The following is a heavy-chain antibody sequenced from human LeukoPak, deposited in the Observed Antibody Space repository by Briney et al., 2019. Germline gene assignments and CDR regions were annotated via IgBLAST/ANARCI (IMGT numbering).Heavy chain of an antibody. V-gene: IGHV1-18*01. D-gene: IGHD3-10*01. CDR3: ASSPVSFYYYGSGSYYPFGY. CDR1: GYTFTSYG. J-gene: IGHJ4*02. Sequence: ASVKVSCKASGYTFTSYGISWVRQAPGQGLEWMGWISAYNGNTNYAQKLQGRVTMTTDTSTSTAYMELRSLRSDDTAVYYCASSPVSFYYYGSGSYYPFGYWGQGTLVTVSS. CDR2: ISAYNGNT.